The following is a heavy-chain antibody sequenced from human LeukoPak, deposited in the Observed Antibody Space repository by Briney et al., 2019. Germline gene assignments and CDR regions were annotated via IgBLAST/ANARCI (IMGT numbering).Heavy chain of an antibody. CDR3: ARGGTCYYDSSGYSFPCYYMDV. Sequence: WASVKVSCKASGYTFTSYDINWVRQATGQGLEWMGWMTPNSGNTGYAQKFQGRVTMTRNTSISTAYMELSSLRSEDTAVYYCARGGTCYYDSSGYSFPCYYMDVWGKGTTVTISS. D-gene: IGHD3-22*01. CDR2: MTPNSGNT. J-gene: IGHJ6*03. CDR1: GYTFTSYD. V-gene: IGHV1-8*01.